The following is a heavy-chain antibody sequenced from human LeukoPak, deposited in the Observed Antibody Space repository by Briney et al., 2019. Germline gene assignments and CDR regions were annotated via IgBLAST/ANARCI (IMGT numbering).Heavy chain of an antibody. CDR1: GGSIRSSSYY. V-gene: IGHV4-39*01. CDR3: ANSVAAAAQFDY. J-gene: IGHJ4*02. D-gene: IGHD6-13*01. Sequence: KPSETLSLTCTVSGGSIRSSSYYWGWIRQPPGKGPEWIGSIYYSGSTYYNPSLKSRVTISVDTSKNQFSLKLSSVTAADTAVYYCANSVAAAAQFDYWGQGTLVTVSS. CDR2: IYYSGST.